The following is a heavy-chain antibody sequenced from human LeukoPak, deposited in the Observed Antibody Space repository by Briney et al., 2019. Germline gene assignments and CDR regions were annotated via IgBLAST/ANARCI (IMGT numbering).Heavy chain of an antibody. CDR2: TYYTGNS. V-gene: IGHV4-61*01. CDR1: GGSVSSDNYY. CDR3: ARGYYFPKTAEVGTTALFDY. D-gene: IGHD1-1*01. Sequence: ASETLPLTCTVFGGSVSSDNYYWTRIRQPPGKGLEWIGCTYYTGNSNYNPSLKSRVTISLDTSKNQFSLKLSSVTAADTAVYYCARGYYFPKTAEVGTTALFDYWGQGTLVTVSS. J-gene: IGHJ4*02.